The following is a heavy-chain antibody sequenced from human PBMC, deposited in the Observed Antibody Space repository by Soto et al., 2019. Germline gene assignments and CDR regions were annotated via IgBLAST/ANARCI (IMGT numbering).Heavy chain of an antibody. Sequence: QGQLVQSGAEVKKPGASVKVSCKASGYTFTDFGISWVRQAPGQGLEWMGWISAYNSNTNYAQKVQGRVTMTTDTSTSTAYMELRSLRSDDTAVYYCARDSGNLGNWAYFFDYWGQGTLVTVSS. CDR3: ARDSGNLGNWAYFFDY. D-gene: IGHD7-27*01. CDR1: GYTFTDFG. CDR2: ISAYNSNT. J-gene: IGHJ4*02. V-gene: IGHV1-18*01.